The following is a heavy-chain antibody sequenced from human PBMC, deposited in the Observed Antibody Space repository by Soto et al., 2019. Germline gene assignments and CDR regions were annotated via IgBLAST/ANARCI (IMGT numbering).Heavy chain of an antibody. V-gene: IGHV3-30*18. Sequence: GGSLRLSCAASGFTFSSYGMHWVRQAPGKGLEWVAVISYDGSNKYYADSVKGRFTISRDNSKNTLYLQMNSLRAEDTAVYYCANGDYYGSGRPHYYMDVWGKGTTVTVSS. J-gene: IGHJ6*03. CDR1: GFTFSSYG. D-gene: IGHD3-10*01. CDR3: ANGDYYGSGRPHYYMDV. CDR2: ISYDGSNK.